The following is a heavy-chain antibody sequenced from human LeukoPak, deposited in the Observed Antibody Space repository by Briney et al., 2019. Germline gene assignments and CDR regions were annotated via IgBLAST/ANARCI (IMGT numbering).Heavy chain of an antibody. CDR1: GFSVTTYA. Sequence: GGSLRLSCAASGFSVTTYAMGWVRQAPGKGLEWVSVISDRGDSTYYADSMKGRFTISRDNSKNTLYLQMNSLRAEDTALYFCAKDSAALRFDPWGQGTLVTVSS. CDR2: ISDRGDST. J-gene: IGHJ5*02. D-gene: IGHD2-15*01. V-gene: IGHV3-23*01. CDR3: AKDSAALRFDP.